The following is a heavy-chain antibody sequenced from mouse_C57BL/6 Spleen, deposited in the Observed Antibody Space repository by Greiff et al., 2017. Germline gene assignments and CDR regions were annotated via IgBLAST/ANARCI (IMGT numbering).Heavy chain of an antibody. CDR1: GYTFTDYE. D-gene: IGHD4-1*02. CDR3: TRGTPTGKGKGYFDV. Sequence: VQLQQSGAELVRPGASVTLSCKASGYTFTDYEMHWVKQTPVHGLEWIGAIDPETGGTAYNQKFKGQAILTADKSSSTAYMELRSLTSEDSAVYYCTRGTPTGKGKGYFDVWGTGTTVTVSS. CDR2: IDPETGGT. V-gene: IGHV1-15*01. J-gene: IGHJ1*03.